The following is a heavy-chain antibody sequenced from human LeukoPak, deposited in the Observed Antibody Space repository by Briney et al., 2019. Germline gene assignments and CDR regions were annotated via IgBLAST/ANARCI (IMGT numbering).Heavy chain of an antibody. CDR2: IGGSGSTI. CDR3: ARDMGYCSGGSCYGRRHFDY. J-gene: IGHJ4*02. CDR1: GSTFSGYE. V-gene: IGHV3-48*03. D-gene: IGHD2-15*01. Sequence: PGGSLRLSCAASGSTFSGYEMNWVRQAPGKGLEWVSYIGGSGSTIHYAESVKGRFTVSRDNAKNSLYLQMNSLRAEDTAVYYCARDMGYCSGGSCYGRRHFDYWGPGTLVTVSS.